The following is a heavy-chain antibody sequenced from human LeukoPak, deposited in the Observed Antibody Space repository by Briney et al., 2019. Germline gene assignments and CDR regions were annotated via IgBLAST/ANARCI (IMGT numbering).Heavy chain of an antibody. Sequence: ASVKVSCKASGYTFTSYYMHWVRQAPGQGLEWMGIINPSGGSTSYAQKFQGRATMTRDTSTSTVYMELSSLRSEDTAVYYCARGPLPYYYDSSGYSLYGMDVWGQGTTVTVSS. D-gene: IGHD3-22*01. CDR3: ARGPLPYYYDSSGYSLYGMDV. V-gene: IGHV1-46*01. CDR2: INPSGGST. J-gene: IGHJ6*02. CDR1: GYTFTSYY.